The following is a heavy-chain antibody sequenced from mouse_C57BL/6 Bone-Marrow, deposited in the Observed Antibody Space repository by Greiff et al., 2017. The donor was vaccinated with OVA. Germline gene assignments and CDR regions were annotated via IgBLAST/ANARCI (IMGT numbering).Heavy chain of an antibody. CDR2: ITPRSGNT. Sequence: VQLQQSGAELARPGASVKLSCKASGYTFTSYGISWVKQRTGQGLEWIGEITPRSGNTYYTEKFKGKATLTADKSSSTAYMELRSLTSEDSAVYFCARSASYDYDVDAMDYWGQGTSVTVSS. D-gene: IGHD2-4*01. V-gene: IGHV1-81*01. J-gene: IGHJ4*01. CDR1: GYTFTSYG. CDR3: ARSASYDYDVDAMDY.